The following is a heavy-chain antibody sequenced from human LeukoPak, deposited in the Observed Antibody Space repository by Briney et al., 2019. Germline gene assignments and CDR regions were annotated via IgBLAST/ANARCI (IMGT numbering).Heavy chain of an antibody. D-gene: IGHD5-18*01. J-gene: IGHJ3*02. CDR2: ISSSSSTI. CDR3: ARERYSSLGAFDI. CDR1: GFTFSDYY. V-gene: IGHV3-11*04. Sequence: PGGSLRLSCAASGFTFSDYYMSWIRQAPGKGLEWVSYISSSSSTIYYADSVKGRFTISRDNAKNSLYLQMNSLRAEDTAVYYCARERYSSLGAFDIWGQGTMVTVSS.